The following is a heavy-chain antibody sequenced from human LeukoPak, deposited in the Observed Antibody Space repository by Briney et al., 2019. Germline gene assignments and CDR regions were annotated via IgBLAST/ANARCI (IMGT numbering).Heavy chain of an antibody. V-gene: IGHV3-30*04. CDR2: ISYDGSNK. J-gene: IGHJ4*02. Sequence: PGGSLRLSCAASVFTFSSYAMHWVRQAPGKGLEWVAVISYDGSNKYYADSVKGRFTISRDNSKNTLYLQMNTLRAEDTAVYYCAKDSVGALNFDYWGQGTLVTVSS. D-gene: IGHD1-26*01. CDR1: VFTFSSYA. CDR3: AKDSVGALNFDY.